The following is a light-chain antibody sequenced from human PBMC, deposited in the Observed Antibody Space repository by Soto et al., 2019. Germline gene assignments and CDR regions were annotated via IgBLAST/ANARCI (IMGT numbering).Light chain of an antibody. V-gene: IGKV1-5*03. CDR2: EAS. CDR1: QSISKW. Sequence: DIQMTQSPSTLSASVGDRVTITCRASQSISKWLAWYQQKPGKVPKLLIYEASNLESGVPSRFSGSESGTEFSLTISSLQPDDFATYYCQQYNSYGMYSFGQGTKLEIK. CDR3: QQYNSYGMYS. J-gene: IGKJ2*03.